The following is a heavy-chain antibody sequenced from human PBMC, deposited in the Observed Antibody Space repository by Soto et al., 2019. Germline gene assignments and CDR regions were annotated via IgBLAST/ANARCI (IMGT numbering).Heavy chain of an antibody. V-gene: IGHV3-33*05. CDR1: GFTFRSYV. D-gene: IGHD1-26*01. J-gene: IGHJ4*02. CDR2: TSYDGSYN. Sequence: QVQLVESGGGVVQPGTSLRLSCVGSGFTFRSYVIHWVRQAPGKGLEWVALTSYDGSYNFYGDSVKGRFTSSRHNSTKTAELRMDRVRFEDGTLYSCALWGAMGGLDVWGQGPLVSVSS. CDR3: ALWGAMGGLDV.